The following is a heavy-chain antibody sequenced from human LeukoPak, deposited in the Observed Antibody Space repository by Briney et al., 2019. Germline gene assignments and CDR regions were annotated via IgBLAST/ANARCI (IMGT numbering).Heavy chain of an antibody. CDR3: VRSRHVTTDSLRTY. J-gene: IGHJ4*02. CDR2: ISSGSSDI. V-gene: IGHV3-21*01. Sequence: GGSLRLSCAASGFTFSRYSMNWVRQAPGKGLEWVSSISSGSSDIDYADSVKGRFTISRDNAKNSLYLQMNSLRADDTAVYYCVRSRHVTTDSLRTYWGQGTLVTVSS. D-gene: IGHD1-1*01. CDR1: GFTFSRYS.